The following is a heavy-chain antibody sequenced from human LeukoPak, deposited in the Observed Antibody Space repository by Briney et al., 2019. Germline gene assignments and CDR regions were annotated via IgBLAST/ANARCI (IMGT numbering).Heavy chain of an antibody. V-gene: IGHV4-38-2*02. CDR2: SYHSVTT. CDR3: ARDRITIVRGVTIMYYFDY. D-gene: IGHD3-10*01. CDR1: GYSITRGFY. Sequence: SETLSLTCTVSGYSITRGFYWGWIRLPPGKGLEWIGTSYHSVTTEYSPPLKSRVIISVDTAKNQNTLKLNSVTAADTAVYYSARDRITIVRGVTIMYYFDYWGPRTLVAVSS. J-gene: IGHJ4*02.